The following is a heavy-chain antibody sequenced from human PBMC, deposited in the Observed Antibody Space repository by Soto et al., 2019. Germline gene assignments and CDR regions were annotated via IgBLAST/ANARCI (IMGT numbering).Heavy chain of an antibody. V-gene: IGHV3-30*18. Sequence: GGSLRLSCAASGFTFKSYNMHWVRKAPGKGLERAALISSYDGSDKYYGDSVKGRFTISRDNFKNTLDLQMNSLRPENTATYYCAKDFSPTVTGYDNHYGMDVWGQGTTVTVSS. J-gene: IGHJ6*02. D-gene: IGHD4-17*01. CDR1: GFTFKSYN. CDR2: ISSYDGSDK. CDR3: AKDFSPTVTGYDNHYGMDV.